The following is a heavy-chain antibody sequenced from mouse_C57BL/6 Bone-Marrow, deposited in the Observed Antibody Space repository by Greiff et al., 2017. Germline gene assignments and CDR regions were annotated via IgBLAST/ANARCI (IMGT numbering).Heavy chain of an antibody. V-gene: IGHV14-4*01. Sequence: EVQLVESGAELVRPGASVKLSCTASGFNIKDDYIHWVKQRPEQGLEWIGWIDPEIGDTEYASKFKGKATITSDTSSTTAYIQLSSLTSEDTAVYYFPSFYDNSFDFWGQGTPLTVAS. D-gene: IGHD2-3*01. J-gene: IGHJ2*01. CDR3: PSFYDNSFDF. CDR2: IDPEIGDT. CDR1: GFNIKDDY.